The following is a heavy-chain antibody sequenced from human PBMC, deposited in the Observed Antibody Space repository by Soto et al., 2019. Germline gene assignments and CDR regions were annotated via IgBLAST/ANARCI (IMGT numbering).Heavy chain of an antibody. CDR1: GGSISSYY. CDR3: ARHSRGITGTAYYFAY. J-gene: IGHJ4*02. V-gene: IGHV4-59*08. Sequence: PSETLSLTCTVAGGSISSYYWSWIRQPPGKGLEWIGYIYYSGSTNYNPSLKSRVTISVDTSKNQFSLKLSSVTAADTAVYYCARHSRGITGTAYYFAYWGQGTPVPVSS. CDR2: IYYSGST. D-gene: IGHD1-20*01.